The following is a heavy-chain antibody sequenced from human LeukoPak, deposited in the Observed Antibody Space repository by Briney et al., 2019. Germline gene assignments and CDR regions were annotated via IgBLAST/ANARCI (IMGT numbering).Heavy chain of an antibody. CDR1: GGSISSGGYY. J-gene: IGHJ6*02. CDR3: ARRRIAVAGKREGYYYYYGMDV. V-gene: IGHV4-31*03. D-gene: IGHD6-19*01. Sequence: SETLSLTCTVSGGSISSGGYYWSWIRQHPGKGLEWIGYIYYSGSTYYNPSLKSRVTISVDTSKNQFSLKLSSVTAADTAVYYCARRRIAVAGKREGYYYYYGMDVWGQGTTVTVSS. CDR2: IYYSGST.